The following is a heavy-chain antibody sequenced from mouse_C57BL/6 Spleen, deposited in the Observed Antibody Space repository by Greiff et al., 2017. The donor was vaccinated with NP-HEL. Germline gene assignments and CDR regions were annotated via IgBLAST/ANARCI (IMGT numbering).Heavy chain of an antibody. V-gene: IGHV1-64*01. CDR1: GYTFTSYW. CDR2: IHPNSGST. D-gene: IGHD1-1*01. Sequence: VQLQQPGAELVKPGASVKLSCKASGYTFTSYWMHWVKQRPGQGLEWIGMIHPNSGSTNYNEKFKSKATLTVDKSSSTAYMQLSSLTSEDSAVYYCAITTVDYAMDYWGQGTSVTVSS. CDR3: AITTVDYAMDY. J-gene: IGHJ4*01.